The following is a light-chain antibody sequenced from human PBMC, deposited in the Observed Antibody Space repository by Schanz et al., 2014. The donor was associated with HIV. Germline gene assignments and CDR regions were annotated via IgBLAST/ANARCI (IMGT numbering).Light chain of an antibody. CDR1: SSDIGDYNL. CDR3: NSYSHSNTYV. Sequence: QSALAQPASVSGSPGQSITISCTGTSSDIGDYNLVSWYQQHPGKAPKLIIYEVTKRPSGVSNRFSGSKSGNTASLTISGLQPEDEADYYCNSYSHSNTYVFGSGTKLTVL. V-gene: IGLV2-14*02. J-gene: IGLJ1*01. CDR2: EVT.